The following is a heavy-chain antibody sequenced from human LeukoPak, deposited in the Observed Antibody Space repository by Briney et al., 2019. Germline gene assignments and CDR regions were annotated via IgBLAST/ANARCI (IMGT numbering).Heavy chain of an antibody. CDR1: GGSISSGGYY. D-gene: IGHD2-15*01. CDR3: AREPMGGYFDY. J-gene: IGHJ4*02. Sequence: PSETLSLTCTVSGGSISSGGYYWSWIRQHPGKGLEWIGYIYYSGSTYYNPSLKSRVTISVDTSKNQFSLKLSSVTAADTAVYYCAREPMGGYFDYWGQGTLVTVSS. CDR2: IYYSGST. V-gene: IGHV4-31*03.